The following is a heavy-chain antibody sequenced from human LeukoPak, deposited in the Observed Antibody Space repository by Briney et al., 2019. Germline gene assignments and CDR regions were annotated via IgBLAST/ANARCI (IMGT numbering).Heavy chain of an antibody. V-gene: IGHV1-2*06. Sequence: GASVKVSCKASGYTFTGYFIHWVRQAPGQGLEWMGRINTDSGGAEYEQKFQGRVIMTRDTSISTAYVEVSGLTSDDTAVYYCARDFTSTPNWEFDYWGQGTLVTVSS. CDR1: GYTFTGYF. CDR2: INTDSGGA. J-gene: IGHJ4*02. CDR3: ARDFTSTPNWEFDY. D-gene: IGHD1-26*01.